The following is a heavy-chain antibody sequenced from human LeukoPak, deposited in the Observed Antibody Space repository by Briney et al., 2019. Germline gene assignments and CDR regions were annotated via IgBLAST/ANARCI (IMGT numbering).Heavy chain of an antibody. CDR2: IYSGGST. J-gene: IGHJ4*02. D-gene: IGHD2-21*01. CDR3: ARGYSSDN. CDR1: GFTVNSNY. V-gene: IGHV3-66*01. Sequence: GSLGPSFSASGFTVNSNYMSWVRQAPGKGLEWVSVIYSGGSTYYANSVKGRFTISRDNSKNTLNLQMNSLRAEDAAVYYCARGYSSDNWGQGTLVTVSS.